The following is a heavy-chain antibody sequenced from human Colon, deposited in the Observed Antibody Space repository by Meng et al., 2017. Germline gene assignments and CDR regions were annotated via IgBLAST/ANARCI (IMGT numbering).Heavy chain of an antibody. CDR3: ARDSEAADY. Sequence: QVQIVQSGSELKKPGAYVRISCKASGYNFTTYGMNWVRQAPGQGLEWMGWINTNTGKPTYAQGLTGRFVFSLDTSVSTAYLQISSLKAEDTAVYYCARDSEAADYWGQGTLVTVSS. J-gene: IGHJ4*02. V-gene: IGHV7-4-1*02. CDR2: INTNTGKP. CDR1: GYNFTTYG. D-gene: IGHD6-25*01.